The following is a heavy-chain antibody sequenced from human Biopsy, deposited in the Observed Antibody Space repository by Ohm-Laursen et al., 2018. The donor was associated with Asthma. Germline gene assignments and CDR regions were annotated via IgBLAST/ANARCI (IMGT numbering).Heavy chain of an antibody. CDR2: VTYDGISQ. J-gene: IGHJ6*02. Sequence: RSLRLSCSAGFTFSNYGMHWVRQVAGKGLDWVAVVTYDGISQYYAESVKGRFTISRDNSRNTLNLQMNGVRPDDTAVYFCARERAGVLGSYNGMDVWGPGTTVSVSS. D-gene: IGHD2-8*01. V-gene: IGHV3-30*03. CDR1: GFTFSNYG. CDR3: ARERAGVLGSYNGMDV.